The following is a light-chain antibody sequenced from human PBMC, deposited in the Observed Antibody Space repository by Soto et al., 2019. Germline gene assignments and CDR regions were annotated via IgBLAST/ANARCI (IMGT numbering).Light chain of an antibody. CDR2: SNN. CDR3: AAWDDRLSGRYV. Sequence: QSVLTQPPSASGGPGQRGIISCSWSSSPIGSNTVNWYQQLPGTAPKLLIYSNNQRPSGVPDRFSGSKSGTSASLAISGLQSEDEADYYCAAWDDRLSGRYVFGTGTRSPS. J-gene: IGLJ1*01. V-gene: IGLV1-44*01. CDR1: SSPIGSNT.